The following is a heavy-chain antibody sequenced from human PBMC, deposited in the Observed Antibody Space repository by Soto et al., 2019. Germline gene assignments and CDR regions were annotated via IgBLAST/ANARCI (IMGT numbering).Heavy chain of an antibody. CDR3: ARDQGAWPYNWFDF. CDR1: GGTFSSYA. V-gene: IGHV1-2*04. Sequence: ASVKVSCKASGGTFSSYAISWVRQAPGQGPEWMGWINPNSGGTKYAQKFQGWVTMTRDTSITTAYMELSNLRSDDTAVYYCARDQGAWPYNWFDFWGQGTLVTVS. J-gene: IGHJ5*01. CDR2: INPNSGGT.